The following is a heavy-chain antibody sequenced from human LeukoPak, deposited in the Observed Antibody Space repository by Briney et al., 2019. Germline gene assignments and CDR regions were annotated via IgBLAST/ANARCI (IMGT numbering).Heavy chain of an antibody. J-gene: IGHJ5*02. Sequence: SQTLSLTCTVSGGSISSGDYYWSWIRQPPGKGLEWIGYIYYSGSTYYNPSLKSRVTISVDTSKNQFSLKLSSVTAADTAVYYCARAKRWLHPGSGFDPWGQGTLVTVSS. D-gene: IGHD5-24*01. CDR3: ARAKRWLHPGSGFDP. V-gene: IGHV4-30-4*01. CDR2: IYYSGST. CDR1: GGSISSGDYY.